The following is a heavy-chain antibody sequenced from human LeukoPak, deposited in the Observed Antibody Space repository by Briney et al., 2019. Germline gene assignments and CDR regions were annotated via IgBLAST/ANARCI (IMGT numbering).Heavy chain of an antibody. J-gene: IGHJ4*02. CDR2: ISSSSNDI. CDR3: ARDPSHFVTPPLGGR. V-gene: IGHV3-21*01. Sequence: PGGSLRLSCAASGFTFSSYRMKWVRQAPGKGLEWVSSISSSSNDIFYADSVRGRFIISRDNAKRSLYLQMNSLRAEDTAVYYCARDPSHFVTPPLGGRWGQGALVTVSS. D-gene: IGHD3-16*01. CDR1: GFTFSSYR.